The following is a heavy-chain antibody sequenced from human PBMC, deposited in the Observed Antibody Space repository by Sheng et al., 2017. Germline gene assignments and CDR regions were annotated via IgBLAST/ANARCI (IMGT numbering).Heavy chain of an antibody. CDR1: GFTFKNYG. J-gene: IGHJ6*02. CDR3: ARDTQQLVPFSGNYYYYGMDV. CDR2: IWHDGSQI. Sequence: QVQLVESGGGVVQPGRSLRLSCAASGFTFKNYGMHWVRQAPGKGLEWVAVIWHDGSQIYYADSVEGRFTISRDNSKNTLYLQMNSLRVEDAAVYYCARDTQQLVPFSGNYYYYGMDVWDQGP. D-gene: IGHD6-6*01. V-gene: IGHV3-33*01.